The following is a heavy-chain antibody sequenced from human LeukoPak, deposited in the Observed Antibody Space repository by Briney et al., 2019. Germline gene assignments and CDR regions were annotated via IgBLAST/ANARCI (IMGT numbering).Heavy chain of an antibody. CDR2: IYYSGST. CDR1: GGSVRSYY. Sequence: SETLSLTCTVSGGSVRSYYWSWIRQPPGKGLEWIGNIYYSGSTNYNPSLKSRVTISIDTSKNQFSLKLSSVTAADTAVYYCARDLRRRVTAIGYGPNEYYYYMDVWGKGTTVTISS. V-gene: IGHV4-59*02. J-gene: IGHJ6*03. CDR3: ARDLRRRVTAIGYGPNEYYYYMDV. D-gene: IGHD4/OR15-4a*01.